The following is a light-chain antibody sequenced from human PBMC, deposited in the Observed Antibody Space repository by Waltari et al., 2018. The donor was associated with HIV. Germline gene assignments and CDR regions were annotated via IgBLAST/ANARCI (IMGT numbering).Light chain of an antibody. CDR1: ELANQY. Sequence: SSDLTQARSVSVSPGQTASITCSGHELANQYVHWYREKAGQAPALVIHRDKERPLGSPERISGSKAGILATLTISGVLAEDEADYFCQSAGSSGTSVIFGGGTTLTVL. J-gene: IGLJ2*01. CDR2: RDK. CDR3: QSAGSSGTSVI. V-gene: IGLV3-25*03.